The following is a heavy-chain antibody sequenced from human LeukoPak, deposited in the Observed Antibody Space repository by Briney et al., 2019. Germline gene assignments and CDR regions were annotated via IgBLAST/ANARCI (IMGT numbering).Heavy chain of an antibody. CDR3: ARDPPHGYGRVNFDY. J-gene: IGHJ4*02. D-gene: IGHD4-17*01. CDR2: IIPIFGTA. CDR1: GGTFSSYA. Sequence: AASVKVSCKASGGTFSSYAISWVRQAPGQGLEWMGRIIPIFGTANYAQKFQGRVTITTDESTSTAYMELSSLRSEDTAVYYCARDPPHGYGRVNFDYWGQGTLVTVSS. V-gene: IGHV1-69*05.